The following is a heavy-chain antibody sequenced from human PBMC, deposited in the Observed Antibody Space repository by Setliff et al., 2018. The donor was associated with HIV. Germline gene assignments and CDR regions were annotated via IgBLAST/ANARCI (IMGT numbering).Heavy chain of an antibody. CDR1: GHTFANSY. V-gene: IGHV1-46*01. Sequence: ASVKVSCKASGHTFANSYLHWVRQGPGQGLEWMGIMNPNDGCTQYAQNFRGRVSMTRDTSTTTVYMQLYSLRSEDTAVYHCARSDISGTGYFDSWGQGTLVTVSS. D-gene: IGHD1-20*01. J-gene: IGHJ4*02. CDR2: MNPNDGCT. CDR3: ARSDISGTGYFDS.